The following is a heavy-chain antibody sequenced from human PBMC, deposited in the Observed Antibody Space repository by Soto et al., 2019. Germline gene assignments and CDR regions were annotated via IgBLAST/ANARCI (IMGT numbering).Heavy chain of an antibody. CDR3: ARDNYGPLDY. V-gene: IGHV1-2*02. J-gene: IGHJ4*02. CDR2: VDPKSGGT. CDR1: GYTFTDYY. Sequence: QVQLVQSGAEVKKPGASVKVSCKPSGYTFTDYYIHWVRQAPGQGLEWMGWVDPKSGGTRNTQKFQGRVTMTRDTSTSTVYMELSSLRSDDTAVYYRARDNYGPLDYWGQGTLVTVSS. D-gene: IGHD3-10*01.